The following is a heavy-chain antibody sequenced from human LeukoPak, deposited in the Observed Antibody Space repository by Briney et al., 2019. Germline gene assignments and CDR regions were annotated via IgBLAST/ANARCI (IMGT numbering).Heavy chain of an antibody. D-gene: IGHD2-2*01. CDR1: GFIFTNYA. J-gene: IGHJ6*02. Sequence: PGGSLRLSCEARGFIFTNYAMTWVRQAPGKGLEWVSSVSRSGDGTYYADSVKGRFTISRDQSKNTVYLQMSSLGAVDSATYYCAKTTHDCSRGGCYVADYLYGMEVWGQGTTVTVSS. V-gene: IGHV3-23*01. CDR2: VSRSGDGT. CDR3: AKTTHDCSRGGCYVADYLYGMEV.